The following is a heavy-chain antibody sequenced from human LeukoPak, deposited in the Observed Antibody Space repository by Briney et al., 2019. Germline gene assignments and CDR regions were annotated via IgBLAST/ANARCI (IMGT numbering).Heavy chain of an antibody. CDR1: GFTFGDYA. D-gene: IGHD3-3*01. CDR2: IRSKAYGGTT. J-gene: IGHJ4*02. V-gene: IGHV3-49*04. Sequence: GGSLRLSCTASGFTFGDYAMSWVRQAPGKGLEWVGFIRSKAYGGTTEYAASVKGRFTISRDDSKSIAYLQMNSLKTEDTAVYYRTSLPFWSGPFDYWGQGTLVAVSS. CDR3: TSLPFWSGPFDY.